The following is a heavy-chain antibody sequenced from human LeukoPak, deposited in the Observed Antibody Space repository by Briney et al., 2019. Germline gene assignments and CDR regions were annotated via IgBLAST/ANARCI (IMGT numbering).Heavy chain of an antibody. CDR3: ASTSPYCGGDCHSESFDP. CDR2: INPNSGGT. D-gene: IGHD2-21*02. Sequence: ASVKVSCKASGYTFTGYYMHWVRQAPGQGLEWMGWINPNSGGTNYAQKFQGRVTMTRDTSISTAYMELSRLRSDDTAVYYCASTSPYCGGDCHSESFDPWGQGTLVTVSS. V-gene: IGHV1-2*02. CDR1: GYTFTGYY. J-gene: IGHJ5*02.